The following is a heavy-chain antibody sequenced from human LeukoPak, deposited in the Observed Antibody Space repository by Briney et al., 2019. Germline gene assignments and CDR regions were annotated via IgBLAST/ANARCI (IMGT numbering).Heavy chain of an antibody. CDR1: GFTFSDYY. V-gene: IGHV3-11*01. Sequence: GGSLRLSCAASGFTFSDYYMSWIRQAPGKGLEWASYISSSGSTIYYADSVKGRFTISRDNAKNSLYLQMNSLRAEDTAVYYCARDQRPYNWFDPWGQGTLVTVSS. CDR2: ISSSGSTI. J-gene: IGHJ5*02. CDR3: ARDQRPYNWFDP.